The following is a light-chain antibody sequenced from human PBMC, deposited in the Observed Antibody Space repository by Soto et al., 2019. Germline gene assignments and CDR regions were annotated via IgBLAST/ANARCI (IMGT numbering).Light chain of an antibody. CDR1: SSDVGGYNY. CDR3: SSYTSGSTLVV. V-gene: IGLV2-14*01. CDR2: EVS. Sequence: QSVLTQPASVSGSPGQSITISCTGTSSDVGGYNYVSWYQQHPGKAPKLMIYEVSNRPSGVSNRFSGSKSGNTASLTISGLQAEDEADYYCSSYTSGSTLVVFGGGTKVTVL. J-gene: IGLJ2*01.